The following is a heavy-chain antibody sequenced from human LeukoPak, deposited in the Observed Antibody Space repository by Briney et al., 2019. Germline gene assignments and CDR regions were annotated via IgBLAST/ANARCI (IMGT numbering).Heavy chain of an antibody. J-gene: IGHJ4*02. CDR3: ARGGGGYDSKYYFDY. Sequence: SETLSLTCAVYGGSFSGYYWSWIRQPPGKELEWIGEINHSGSTNYNPSLKSRVTISVDTSKNQFSLKLSSVTAADTAVYYCARGGGGYDSKYYFDYWGQGTLVTVSS. D-gene: IGHD5-12*01. V-gene: IGHV4-34*01. CDR1: GGSFSGYY. CDR2: INHSGST.